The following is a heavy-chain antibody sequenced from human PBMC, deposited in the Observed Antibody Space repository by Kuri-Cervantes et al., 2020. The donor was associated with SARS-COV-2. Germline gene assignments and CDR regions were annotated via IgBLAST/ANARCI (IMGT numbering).Heavy chain of an antibody. CDR1: GFTFSSYG. D-gene: IGHD3-22*01. Sequence: GSLRLSCAASGFTFSSYGMYWVRQAPGKGLEWVAFISNDGSNKYYADSVKGRFTISRDNSKNTLYLQVNSLRAEDTAVYYCAKPDSDGYSYFYYGLDVWGQGTTVTVSS. CDR3: AKPDSDGYSYFYYGLDV. CDR2: ISNDGSNK. J-gene: IGHJ6*02. V-gene: IGHV3-30*18.